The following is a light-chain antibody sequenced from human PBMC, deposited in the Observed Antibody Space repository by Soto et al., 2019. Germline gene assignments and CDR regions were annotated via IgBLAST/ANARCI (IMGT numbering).Light chain of an antibody. V-gene: IGKV1-27*01. CDR1: QGISTY. J-gene: IGKJ4*01. Sequence: EIQMTQSPSSLSASVGGRVTITCRASQGISTYLAWYQQKPGKVAKLLIYAASTLQSGVPSRFSGSGSGTEFTLTISSLQPEDVATYYCQKYNSAPLTFGGGTKVEIK. CDR3: QKYNSAPLT. CDR2: AAS.